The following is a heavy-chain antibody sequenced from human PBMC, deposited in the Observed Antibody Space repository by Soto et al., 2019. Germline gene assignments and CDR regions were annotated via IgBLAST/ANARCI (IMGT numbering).Heavy chain of an antibody. V-gene: IGHV1-46*01. Sequence: ASVKVSCMASGYTFTSYYMHWVRQAPGQGLEWMGIINPSGGSTSYAQKFQVRVTMTRDTSTSTVYMELSSLRSEDTAVYYCAREPGGCTNGVCYTDNWFDPWGQGTLVPVSS. J-gene: IGHJ5*02. CDR3: AREPGGCTNGVCYTDNWFDP. CDR2: INPSGGST. D-gene: IGHD2-8*01. CDR1: GYTFTSYY.